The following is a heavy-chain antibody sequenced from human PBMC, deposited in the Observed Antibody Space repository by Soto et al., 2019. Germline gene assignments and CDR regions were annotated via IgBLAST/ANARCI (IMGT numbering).Heavy chain of an antibody. D-gene: IGHD2-21*02. V-gene: IGHV4-30-4*01. Sequence: SETLSLTCTVSGGSISSGDYYWSWIRQPPGKGLGWIGYIYYSGSTYYNPSLKSRVTISVDTSKNQFSLKLSSVTAADTAVYYCARAEEVTANYYYGMDVWGQGTTVTVSS. CDR2: IYYSGST. CDR1: GGSISSGDYY. CDR3: ARAEEVTANYYYGMDV. J-gene: IGHJ6*02.